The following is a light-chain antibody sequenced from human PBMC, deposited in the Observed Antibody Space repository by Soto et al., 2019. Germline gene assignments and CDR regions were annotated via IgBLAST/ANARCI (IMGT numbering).Light chain of an antibody. Sequence: QSALTQPRSVSGSPGQSVAISCAGTSSDVGRYNYVSWYQQYPGKAPKLIIYDVTKRPSGVPDRFSGSKSGNTASLTISGLQAEDEADYYCWSYAGNTIFVFGGGTKVTVL. J-gene: IGLJ2*01. CDR2: DVT. V-gene: IGLV2-11*01. CDR3: WSYAGNTIFV. CDR1: SSDVGRYNY.